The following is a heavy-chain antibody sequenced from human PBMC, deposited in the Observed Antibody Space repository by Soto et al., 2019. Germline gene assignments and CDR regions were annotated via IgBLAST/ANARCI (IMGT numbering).Heavy chain of an antibody. Sequence: SVKVSCKASGCTFSNYAISCVRQAPGQGLEWMGGIIPIFGTANYAQKFQGRVTITADESTSTAYMELSSLRSEDTAVYYCARDPDPSPRRVGYFDYWGQGTLVTVSS. CDR1: GCTFSNYA. V-gene: IGHV1-69*13. J-gene: IGHJ4*02. D-gene: IGHD2-15*01. CDR2: IIPIFGTA. CDR3: ARDPDPSPRRVGYFDY.